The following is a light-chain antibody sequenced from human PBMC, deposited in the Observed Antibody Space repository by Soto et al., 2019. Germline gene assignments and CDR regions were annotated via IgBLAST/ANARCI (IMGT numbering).Light chain of an antibody. CDR1: QSVSSN. CDR2: GAS. Sequence: EIVMTQSPATLSVSPGERATLSCRASQSVSSNLAWYQQKTGQAPRLLIYGASTRATVIPARFSGSGSGTEFTLTISSLQSEDFAVYYWQQYNHLPPWTFGQGTKVEIK. V-gene: IGKV3-15*01. J-gene: IGKJ1*01. CDR3: QQYNHLPPWT.